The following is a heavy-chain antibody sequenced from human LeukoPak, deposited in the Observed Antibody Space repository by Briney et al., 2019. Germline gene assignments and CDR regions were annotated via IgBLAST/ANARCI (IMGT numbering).Heavy chain of an antibody. CDR2: IIPIFGTA. CDR1: GGTFSSYA. V-gene: IGHV1-69*13. Sequence: ASVKVSCKASGGTFSSYAISWVRQAPGQGLEWMGGIIPIFGTANYAQKCQGRVTITADESTSTAYMELSSLRSEDTAVYYCARDRGVVVPAAIRDWYFDRWGRGTLVTVSS. J-gene: IGHJ2*01. D-gene: IGHD2-2*02. CDR3: ARDRGVVVPAAIRDWYFDR.